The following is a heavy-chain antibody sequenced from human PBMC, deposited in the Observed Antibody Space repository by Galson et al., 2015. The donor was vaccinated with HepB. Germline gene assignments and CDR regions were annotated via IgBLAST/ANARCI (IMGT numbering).Heavy chain of an antibody. V-gene: IGHV1-18*01. CDR3: ARDSGGGDWPWYFDL. Sequence: SVKVSCKASGYTFTSYGISWVRQAPGQGLEWMGWISAYNGNTNYTQKLQGRVTMTTDTSTSTAYMELRSLRSDDTAVYYCARDSGGGDWPWYFDLWGRGTLVTVSS. CDR2: ISAYNGNT. D-gene: IGHD2-21*01. J-gene: IGHJ2*01. CDR1: GYTFTSYG.